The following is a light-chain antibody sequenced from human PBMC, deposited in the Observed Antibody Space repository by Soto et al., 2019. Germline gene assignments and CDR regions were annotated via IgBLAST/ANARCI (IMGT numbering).Light chain of an antibody. CDR2: AAS. CDR3: QQAHSFPLT. J-gene: IGKJ4*01. CDR1: QGVGRY. Sequence: DIQLTQFPSSVSASVGDRVTITCRASQGVGRYLAWYQQKSGKAPELLIFAASSLESGVPARFSGSGAGTEFTLIISSLQPEDFATYFCQQAHSFPLTFGGGTKVDIK. V-gene: IGKV1-12*01.